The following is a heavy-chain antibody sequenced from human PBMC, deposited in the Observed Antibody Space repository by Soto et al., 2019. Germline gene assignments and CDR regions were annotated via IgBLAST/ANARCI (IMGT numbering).Heavy chain of an antibody. J-gene: IGHJ3*02. V-gene: IGHV4-59*08. CDR1: GGSISSYY. CDR3: ARHCSGGTCYSDAFDI. D-gene: IGHD2-15*01. Sequence: SETLSLTCTVSGGSISSYYWSWIRQPPGKGLEWIGYIYYSGRTNYNPSLKSRVTMSVDTSKNQFSLKLSSVTAADTAVYYCARHCSGGTCYSDAFDIWGQGTMVTVS. CDR2: IYYSGRT.